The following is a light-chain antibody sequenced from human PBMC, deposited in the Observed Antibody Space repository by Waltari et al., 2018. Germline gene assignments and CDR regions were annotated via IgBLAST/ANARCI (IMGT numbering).Light chain of an antibody. J-gene: IGLJ1*01. CDR3: CSYAGSKTYV. V-gene: IGLV2-23*01. CDR2: EGS. CDR1: SSDVGSYNL. Sequence: QSALTQPASVSGSPGQSITISCTGTSSDVGSYNLVPWYQQHPGKAPKVMIHEGSKRPSGVSDRFSGSKSGITASLTISGLQAEDEADYYCCSYAGSKTYVFGTGTKVTVL.